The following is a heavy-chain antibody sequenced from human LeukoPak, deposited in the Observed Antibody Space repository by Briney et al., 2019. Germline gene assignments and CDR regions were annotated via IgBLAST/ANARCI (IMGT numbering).Heavy chain of an antibody. CDR2: INSNSRTI. D-gene: IGHD6-6*01. CDR3: ARDTRPDY. CDR1: GFTFSTYM. J-gene: IGHJ4*02. V-gene: IGHV3-48*01. Sequence: GGSLRLSCAASGFTFSTYMMNWVRQAPGKGLEWVSYINSNSRTIYYADSVKGRFTVSRDNAKKSLYLQMNSLRAEDTAVYYCARDTRPDYWGQGTLVIVSS.